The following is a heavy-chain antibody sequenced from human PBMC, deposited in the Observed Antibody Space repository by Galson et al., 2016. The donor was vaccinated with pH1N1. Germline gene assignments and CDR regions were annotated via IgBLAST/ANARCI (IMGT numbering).Heavy chain of an antibody. CDR3: ARQWLGELLYYYKQGMDV. J-gene: IGHJ6*02. D-gene: IGHD3-10*01. Sequence: SVKVSCKASGYTFTGSYLHWVRQAPGQGLEWMGSINPKNGDTSYAEKFQDRVTMTSDTSITTGYMALRRLRSDDAALYYCARQWLGELLYYYKQGMDVWGQGTTVTVSS. CDR2: INPKNGDT. V-gene: IGHV1-2*02. CDR1: GYTFTGSY.